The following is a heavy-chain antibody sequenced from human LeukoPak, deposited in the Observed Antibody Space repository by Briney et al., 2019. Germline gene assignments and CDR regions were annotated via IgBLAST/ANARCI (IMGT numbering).Heavy chain of an antibody. Sequence: GESLKISCHGSGYRFTNYWIAWVRQTPGKGLEWMGIIFPGDSDTRYSPSFQGQVTISADKSISTAYLQWNSLKASDTAIYYCARRLTTVTKFDHYYGMDVWAKGPRSPSP. CDR1: GYRFTNYW. V-gene: IGHV5-51*01. CDR3: ARRLTTVTKFDHYYGMDV. CDR2: IFPGDSDT. J-gene: IGHJ6*02. D-gene: IGHD4-11*01.